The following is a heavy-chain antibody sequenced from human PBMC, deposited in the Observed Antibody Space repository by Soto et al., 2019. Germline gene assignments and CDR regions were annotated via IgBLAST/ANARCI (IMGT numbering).Heavy chain of an antibody. Sequence: XSVNVSYTASGYTLSSYYMHLVQQAPGQGLEWMGIINPSGGSTSYAQKFQGRVTMTMDTSTSTVYMELSSLRSEDTAVYYCARGSGSRSVLKRGWFDPWGQGTLVTVPS. CDR1: GYTLSSYY. CDR2: INPSGGST. J-gene: IGHJ5*02. V-gene: IGHV1-46*01. CDR3: ARGSGSRSVLKRGWFDP. D-gene: IGHD6-19*01.